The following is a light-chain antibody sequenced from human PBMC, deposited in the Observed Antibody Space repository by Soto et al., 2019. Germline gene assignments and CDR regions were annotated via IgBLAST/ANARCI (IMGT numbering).Light chain of an antibody. CDR2: EVS. Sequence: QSALTQPASGSGSPGQSIPISCNGASSDVGGYNYVSWYQQQPGPAPKLMIYEVSNRPSGVSNRFSGSKSGNTASLTISALQAENEADYYCSSYTSSSPRDVFGSAPKVTVL. CDR1: SSDVGGYNY. CDR3: SSYTSSSPRDV. J-gene: IGLJ1*01. V-gene: IGLV2-14*01.